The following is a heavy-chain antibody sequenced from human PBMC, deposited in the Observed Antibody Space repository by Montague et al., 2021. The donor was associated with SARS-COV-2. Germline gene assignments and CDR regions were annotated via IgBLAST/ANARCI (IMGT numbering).Heavy chain of an antibody. CDR3: ARNGVEPRGSGRYYSGNWLDP. V-gene: IGHV2-70*11. D-gene: IGHD3-10*01. CDR1: GFSLSTSGMC. CDR2: IDWDDDK. J-gene: IGHJ5*02. Sequence: PPLVKPTQTLTLTCTFSGFSLSTSGMCVSWIRQPPGKAPEWLARIDWDDDKYYSTSLKTRLTISKDTSKNQVVLRMTNMDPADTATYYCARNGVEPRGSGRYYSGNWLDPWGQGTLVTVSS.